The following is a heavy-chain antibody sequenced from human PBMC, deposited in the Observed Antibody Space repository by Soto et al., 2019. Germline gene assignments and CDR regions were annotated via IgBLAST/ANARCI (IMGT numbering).Heavy chain of an antibody. V-gene: IGHV3-23*01. CDR2: INKSGGST. CDR3: AKDPPTTGTTFDY. J-gene: IGHJ4*02. D-gene: IGHD1-1*01. Sequence: EESLRLSCAASGFTFSSFAMSWVRQAPGKGLEWVSTINKSGGSTYYADSVKGRFTISRDNSKNMLFLQINGLRAEDTAVYYCAKDPPTTGTTFDYWGRGTLVTVSS. CDR1: GFTFSSFA.